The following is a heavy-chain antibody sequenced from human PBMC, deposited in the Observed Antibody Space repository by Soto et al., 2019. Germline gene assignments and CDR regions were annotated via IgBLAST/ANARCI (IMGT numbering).Heavy chain of an antibody. D-gene: IGHD6-25*01. J-gene: IGHJ4*02. CDR2: INP. CDR1: GYTFTSYY. CDR3: ARHSPGRTPANY. V-gene: IGHV1-46*01. Sequence: ASVKVSCKASGYTFTSYYMHWVRQAPGQGLEWMGIINPSLKSRVTISVDTSKNQFSLKLSSVTAADTAVYYCARHSPGRTPANYWGQGTLVTVSS.